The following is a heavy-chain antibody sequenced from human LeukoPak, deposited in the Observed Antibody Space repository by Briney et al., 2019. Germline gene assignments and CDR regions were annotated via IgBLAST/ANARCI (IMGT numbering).Heavy chain of an antibody. D-gene: IGHD3-3*01. V-gene: IGHV1-18*01. CDR2: ISAYNGNT. Sequence: ASEKVSCKAAGYTFTSYGISWVRQAPGQELEWMGWISAYNGNTNYAQKLQGRVTMTTDTSTSTAYMELRSLRSDDTAVYYCARDVPPYYDFWSGHYTEYFDYWGQGTLVTVSS. CDR1: GYTFTSYG. CDR3: ARDVPPYYDFWSGHYTEYFDY. J-gene: IGHJ4*02.